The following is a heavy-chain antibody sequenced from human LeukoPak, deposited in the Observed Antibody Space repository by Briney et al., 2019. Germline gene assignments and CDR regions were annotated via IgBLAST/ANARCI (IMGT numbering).Heavy chain of an antibody. D-gene: IGHD5-12*01. CDR2: IYPGDSDT. V-gene: IGHV5-51*01. J-gene: IGHJ4*02. CDR3: ARRTLSGHDSFLFDY. Sequence: GESLKISCKGSGYSFTSYWIGWVRQMPGKGLEWMGIIYPGDSDTRYSPSFQGQVTISADKSISTAYLQWSSLKASDTAMYYCARRTLSGHDSFLFDYWGQGTLVTVSS. CDR1: GYSFTSYW.